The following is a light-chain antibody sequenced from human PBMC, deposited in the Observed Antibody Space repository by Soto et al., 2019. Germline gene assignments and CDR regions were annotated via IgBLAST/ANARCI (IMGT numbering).Light chain of an antibody. CDR2: GAS. J-gene: IGKJ3*01. CDR3: QQYATSPFT. V-gene: IGKV3-20*01. CDR1: QRVSSSY. Sequence: DIVLTQSPGTVSLSPGERVTLSCRASQRVSSSYLAWYQQKLGQAPRLLIYGASSRATGIPDRFSGSGSGTDFTLTISRLQPEDFAVYYCQQYATSPFTFGPGTKLDIK.